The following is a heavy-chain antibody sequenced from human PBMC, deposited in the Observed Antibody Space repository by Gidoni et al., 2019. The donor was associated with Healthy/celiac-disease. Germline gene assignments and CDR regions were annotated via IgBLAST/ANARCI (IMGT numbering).Heavy chain of an antibody. CDR1: GGSIRSGDYY. Sequence: QVQLQESGPGLVKPSQTLSLTCTVSGGSIRSGDYYWSWIRQPPGKGLEWIGYIYYSGSTYYNPSLKSRVTISVDTSKNQFSLKLSSVTAADTAVYYCASRGRNYDILTGYYKGDYWGQGTLVTVSS. J-gene: IGHJ4*02. CDR3: ASRGRNYDILTGYYKGDY. D-gene: IGHD3-9*01. CDR2: IYYSGST. V-gene: IGHV4-30-4*01.